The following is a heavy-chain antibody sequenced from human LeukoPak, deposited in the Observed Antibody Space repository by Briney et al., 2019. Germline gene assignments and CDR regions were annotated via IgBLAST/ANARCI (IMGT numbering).Heavy chain of an antibody. CDR2: INSDGYST. D-gene: IGHD6-19*01. V-gene: IGHV3-74*01. CDR1: GFTFSSNW. CDR3: AKPCRSGLSPFDAFDI. Sequence: GGSLRLSCAASGFTFSSNWMHWVRQAPGKGLVWVSRINSDGYSTSYADSVKGRFTISRDNSKNTLYLQMNSLRAEDTAVYYCAKPCRSGLSPFDAFDIWGQGTMVTVSS. J-gene: IGHJ3*02.